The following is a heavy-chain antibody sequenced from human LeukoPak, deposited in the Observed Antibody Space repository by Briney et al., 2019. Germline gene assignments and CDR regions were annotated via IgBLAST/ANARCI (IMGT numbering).Heavy chain of an antibody. J-gene: IGHJ4*02. Sequence: QSGGSLRLSCAASGFTFSSYGMHWVRQAPGKGLEWVAVISYDGSNKYYADSVKGRFTISRDNSKNTLYLQMSSLRAEDTAVYYCAKDREDIVATIFDYWGQGTLVTVSS. CDR1: GFTFSSYG. CDR3: AKDREDIVATIFDY. CDR2: ISYDGSNK. V-gene: IGHV3-30*18. D-gene: IGHD5-12*01.